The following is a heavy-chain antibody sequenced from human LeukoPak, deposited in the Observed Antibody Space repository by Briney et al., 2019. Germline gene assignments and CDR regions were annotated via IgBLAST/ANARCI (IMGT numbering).Heavy chain of an antibody. CDR3: AREPSGWYVDY. J-gene: IGHJ4*02. CDR2: ISGSSNYI. D-gene: IGHD6-19*01. Sequence: GGSLRLSCATSGFTFSDHSINWVRQAPGKGLEWVSYISGSSNYINYADSVKGRFTISRDDAKTSVYLQMNSLRADDTAVYYCAREPSGWYVDYWGQGTLVTVSS. CDR1: GFTFSDHS. V-gene: IGHV3-21*01.